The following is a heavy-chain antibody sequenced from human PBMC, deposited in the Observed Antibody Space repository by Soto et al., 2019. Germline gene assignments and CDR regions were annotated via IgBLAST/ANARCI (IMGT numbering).Heavy chain of an antibody. V-gene: IGHV3-9*01. CDR1: GFTFDDYA. CDR3: AKDQKIGTASYYYGMDV. Sequence: EAQLVESGGGLVQPGRSLRLSCTASGFTFDDYAMHSVRQAPSKCLEWVSGISWNSGNIVYPDSVKGRFTISRDNAKNSLYLQMNSLRAEDTALYYCAKDQKIGTASYYYGMDVWGQGTTVTVSS. J-gene: IGHJ6*02. CDR2: ISWNSGNI.